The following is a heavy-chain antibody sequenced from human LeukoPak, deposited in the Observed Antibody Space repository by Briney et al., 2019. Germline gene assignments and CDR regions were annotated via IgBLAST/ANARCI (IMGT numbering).Heavy chain of an antibody. J-gene: IGHJ4*02. V-gene: IGHV3-53*01. CDR2: IYSDGRT. D-gene: IGHD2-15*01. CDR1: GFTVSTNY. Sequence: GGSLRLSCAASGFTVSTNYMSWVRQAPGKGLEWVSVIYSDGRTYYADSVKGRFTISRVNSKDTLYLQMNSLRAEDTAVYYCAQIQSSGGHYWGQGTLATVSS. CDR3: AQIQSSGGHY.